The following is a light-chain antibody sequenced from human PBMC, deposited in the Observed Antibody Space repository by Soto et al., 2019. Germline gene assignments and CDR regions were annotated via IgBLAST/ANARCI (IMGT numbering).Light chain of an antibody. J-gene: IGLJ1*01. V-gene: IGLV2-14*02. CDR1: SSTVGGFNV. CDR2: EGI. Sequence: QSALTQPASVSGSPGQSITISCTGTSSTVGGFNVVSWYQQHPGKAPKVIIYEGIKRPSGVSNRFSGSNSGSTASLTISGLQSGDETDYYCSSYTSLSTVVFGSGTKLTVL. CDR3: SSYTSLSTVV.